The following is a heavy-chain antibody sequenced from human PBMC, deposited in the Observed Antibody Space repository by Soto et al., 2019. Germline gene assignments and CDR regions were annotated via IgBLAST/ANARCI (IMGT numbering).Heavy chain of an antibody. CDR2: ISYDGSNK. J-gene: IGHJ6*02. Sequence: PGGSLRLSCAASGIIFSYYGMHWVRQAPGKGLEWVAVISYDGSNKYYADSVKGRFTISRDNSKNTLYLQMNSLRIEDTAVYYCAKDPVRVAVDGKTGFYYYGMDVWGQGTTVTVSS. CDR3: AKDPVRVAVDGKTGFYYYGMDV. CDR1: GIIFSYYG. D-gene: IGHD6-19*01. V-gene: IGHV3-30*18.